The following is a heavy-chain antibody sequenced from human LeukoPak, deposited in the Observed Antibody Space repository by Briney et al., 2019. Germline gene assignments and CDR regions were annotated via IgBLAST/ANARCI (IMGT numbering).Heavy chain of an antibody. CDR1: GGSLSGYS. J-gene: IGHJ6*03. Sequence: SGTLSLTRTLSGGSLSGYSWSWIRQPAVKGLEWIGRMYTSGGTKYNPSLKSRVTMSVDTSKNQFSLKLSSVAAPDTAGYYCARDLRRRVTAIGYGPREYYYYMDVWGKGTTVTISS. CDR3: ARDLRRRVTAIGYGPREYYYYMDV. D-gene: IGHD2-21*02. CDR2: MYTSGGT. V-gene: IGHV4-4*07.